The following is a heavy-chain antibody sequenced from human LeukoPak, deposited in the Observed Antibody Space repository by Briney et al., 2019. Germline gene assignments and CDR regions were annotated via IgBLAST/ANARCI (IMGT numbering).Heavy chain of an antibody. D-gene: IGHD6-6*01. CDR1: GGSISSLY. Sequence: SETLSLTCTISGGSISSLYWSWIRQPPGKGLEWIRSIYYSGGTNYNPSLKSRVTISVDTSKIQFSLELSSVTAADTAVYYCARWQYTISSGWFDPWGQGTLVTVSS. J-gene: IGHJ5*02. CDR2: IYYSGGT. CDR3: ARWQYTISSGWFDP. V-gene: IGHV4-59*08.